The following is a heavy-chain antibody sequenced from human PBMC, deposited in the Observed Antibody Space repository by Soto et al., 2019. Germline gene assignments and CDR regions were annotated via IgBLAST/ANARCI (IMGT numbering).Heavy chain of an antibody. CDR1: GSSISIGTDY. CDR3: ARGKLNYGMDV. CDR2: IHYSGST. V-gene: IGHV4-39*07. Sequence: SETLSLTCSVSGSSISIGTDYWGWIRQPPGKGLEWIGNIHYSGSTYYNPSLKSRVNISVDTSKNQFSLKLSSVTAADTAVYYCARGKLNYGMDVWGHGTTVTVSS. J-gene: IGHJ6*02.